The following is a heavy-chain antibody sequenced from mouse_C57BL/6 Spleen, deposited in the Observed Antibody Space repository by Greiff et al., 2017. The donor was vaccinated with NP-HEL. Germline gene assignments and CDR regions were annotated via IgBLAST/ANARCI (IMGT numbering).Heavy chain of an antibody. V-gene: IGHV1-15*01. CDR3: TRGGYYGSSYGAWFAY. Sequence: VQLQQSGAELVRPGASVTLSCKASGYTFTDYEMHWVKQTPVHGLEWIGAIDPETGGTAYNQKFKGKAILTADKSSSTAYMELRSLTSEDSAVYYCTRGGYYGSSYGAWFAYWGQGTLVTVSA. D-gene: IGHD1-1*01. CDR1: GYTFTDYE. J-gene: IGHJ3*01. CDR2: IDPETGGT.